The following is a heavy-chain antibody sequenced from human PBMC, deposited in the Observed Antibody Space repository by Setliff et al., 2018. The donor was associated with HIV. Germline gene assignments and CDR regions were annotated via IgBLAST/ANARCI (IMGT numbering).Heavy chain of an antibody. CDR1: GYTFTGYY. V-gene: IGHV1-2*04. Sequence: GASVKVSCKASGYTFTGYYMHWVRQAPGQGLEWMGWINPKSDGTNYAQKFQGWITMTRDTSISTAYMELSRLRSDDTAVYYCARGHGDAFDIWGQGTMVTVSS. CDR3: ARGHGDAFDI. J-gene: IGHJ3*02. CDR2: INPKSDGT.